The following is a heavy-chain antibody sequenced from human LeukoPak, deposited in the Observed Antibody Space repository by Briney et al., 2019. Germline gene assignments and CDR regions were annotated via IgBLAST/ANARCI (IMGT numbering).Heavy chain of an antibody. CDR1: GGPISSYY. V-gene: IGHV4-59*12. Sequence: SETLSLTCTVSGGPISSYYWSWIRQPPGKGLEWIGYIYYSGSTNYNPSLKSRVTISVDTSKNQFSLKLSSVTAADTAVYYCARGRGDYYDSSGYYDYWGQGTLVTVSS. D-gene: IGHD3-22*01. J-gene: IGHJ4*02. CDR2: IYYSGST. CDR3: ARGRGDYYDSSGYYDY.